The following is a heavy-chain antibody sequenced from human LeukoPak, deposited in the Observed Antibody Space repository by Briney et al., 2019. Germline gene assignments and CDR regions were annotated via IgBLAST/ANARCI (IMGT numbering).Heavy chain of an antibody. CDR2: ITGSGGST. J-gene: IGHJ4*02. Sequence: GGPLRLSCAASGFTFSIHGMNWVRQGPGKGLEWVSGITGSGGSTYYADSVKGRFTISRDNSKNTVYLQMNSLRAEDTAVYYCARDLSLIALTDWGQGTLVTVSS. CDR3: ARDLSLIALTD. D-gene: IGHD3-22*01. CDR1: GFTFSIHG. V-gene: IGHV3-23*01.